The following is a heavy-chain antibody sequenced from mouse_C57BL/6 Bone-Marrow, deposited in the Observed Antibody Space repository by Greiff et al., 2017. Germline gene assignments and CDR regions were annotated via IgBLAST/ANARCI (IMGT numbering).Heavy chain of an antibody. Sequence: QVQLQQPGAELVMPGASVKLSCKASGYTFTSYWMHWVKQRPGQGLEWIGEIDPSDSYTNYNQKFKGKSTLTVDKSSSTAYMQLSSLTSEDSAVYYCARDNYGISFWFAYWGQGTLVTVSA. CDR2: IDPSDSYT. V-gene: IGHV1-69*01. CDR3: ARDNYGISFWFAY. J-gene: IGHJ3*01. CDR1: GYTFTSYW. D-gene: IGHD1-1*01.